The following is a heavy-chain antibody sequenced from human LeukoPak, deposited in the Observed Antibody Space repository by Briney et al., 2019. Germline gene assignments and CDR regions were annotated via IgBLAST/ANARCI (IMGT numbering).Heavy chain of an antibody. Sequence: GGSLRLSCAASGLTVSSSYMSWVCQAPGKGLEWVSIIYNDGSTYYADSMKGRFTISRDNSKNTLYLQVNSLRAEDTAVYYCANDQWELLEGNWFDPWGQGTLVTVSS. V-gene: IGHV3-53*01. CDR3: ANDQWELLEGNWFDP. D-gene: IGHD1-26*01. CDR1: GLTVSSSY. CDR2: IYNDGST. J-gene: IGHJ5*02.